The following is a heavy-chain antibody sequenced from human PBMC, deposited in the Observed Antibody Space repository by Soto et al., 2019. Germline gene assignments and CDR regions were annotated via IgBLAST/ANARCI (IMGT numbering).Heavy chain of an antibody. CDR2: ISSSSSYI. CDR1: GFTFSSYS. J-gene: IGHJ3*02. V-gene: IGHV3-21*01. Sequence: PGGSLRLSCAASGFTFSSYSMNWVRQAPGKGLEWVSSISSSSSYIYYADSVKGRFTISRDNAKNSLYLQMNSLRAEDTAVYYCARVLIGQLVRFAFDIWGQGTMVTVSS. CDR3: ARVLIGQLVRFAFDI. D-gene: IGHD6-13*01.